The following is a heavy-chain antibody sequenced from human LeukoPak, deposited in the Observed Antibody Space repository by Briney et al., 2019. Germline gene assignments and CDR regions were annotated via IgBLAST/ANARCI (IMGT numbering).Heavy chain of an antibody. CDR3: ARDPETTVTTSVDY. CDR2: INTNTGNP. V-gene: IGHV7-4-1*02. J-gene: IGHJ4*02. D-gene: IGHD4-17*01. CDR1: GYTFTSYY. Sequence: ASVKVSCKASGYTFTSYYMHWARQAPGQGLEWMGWINTNTGNPTYAQGFTGRFVFSLDTSVSTAYLQISSLKAEDTAVYYCARDPETTVTTSVDYWGQGTLVTVSS.